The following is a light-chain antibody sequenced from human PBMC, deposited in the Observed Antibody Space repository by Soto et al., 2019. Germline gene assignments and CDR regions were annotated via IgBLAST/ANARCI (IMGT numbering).Light chain of an antibody. V-gene: IGLV2-14*01. Sequence: QSALTQPASVSGSPGQSITISCTGTSSDVGSYNYVSWYQQHPGKVPKLMIYEVSNRPSGVSNRLSGSKSGNTASLTISGLQAEDEADYYCSSYTSSSPVVFGGGTKLTVL. CDR1: SSDVGSYNY. CDR2: EVS. J-gene: IGLJ2*01. CDR3: SSYTSSSPVV.